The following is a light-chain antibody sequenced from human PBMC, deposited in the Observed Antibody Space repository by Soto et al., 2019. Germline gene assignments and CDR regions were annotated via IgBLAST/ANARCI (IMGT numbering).Light chain of an antibody. CDR1: SSNIGAGCD. CDR3: QSYDTSLSGPVV. V-gene: IGLV1-40*01. CDR2: GNT. J-gene: IGLJ2*01. Sequence: QSVLTQPPSVSGAPGQRVTMSCTGSSSNIGAGCDVHWYQHLPGTAPKLLIYGNTNRPSGVPDRFSGSKSGTSASLAITGLQAEDEADYYCQSYDTSLSGPVVFGGGTKRTVL.